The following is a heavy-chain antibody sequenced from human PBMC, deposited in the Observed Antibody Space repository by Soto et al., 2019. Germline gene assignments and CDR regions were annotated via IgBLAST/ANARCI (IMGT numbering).Heavy chain of an antibody. D-gene: IGHD1-26*01. CDR1: GVTFSSYW. CDR2: INSDGSST. J-gene: IGHJ3*02. V-gene: IGHV3-74*01. Sequence: GESLKISCAASGVTFSSYWMHWVRQAPGKGLVWVSRINSDGSSTSYADSVKGRFTISRDNAKNTLYLQMNSLRAEDTAVYYCAREGATTPGGIDAFDIWGQGTMVTVSS. CDR3: AREGATTPGGIDAFDI.